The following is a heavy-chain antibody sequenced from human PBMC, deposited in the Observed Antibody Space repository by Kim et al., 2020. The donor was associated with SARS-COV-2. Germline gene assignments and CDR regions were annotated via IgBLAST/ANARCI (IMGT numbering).Heavy chain of an antibody. Sequence: SETLSLTCTVSGGSISSSSYYWGWIRQPPGKGLEWIGSIYYSGSTYYNPSLKSRVTISVDTSKNQFSLKLSSVTAADTAVYYCARELRFLEWFEDYWGQGTLVTVSS. J-gene: IGHJ4*02. D-gene: IGHD3-3*01. V-gene: IGHV4-39*01. CDR2: IYYSGST. CDR1: GGSISSSSYY. CDR3: ARELRFLEWFEDY.